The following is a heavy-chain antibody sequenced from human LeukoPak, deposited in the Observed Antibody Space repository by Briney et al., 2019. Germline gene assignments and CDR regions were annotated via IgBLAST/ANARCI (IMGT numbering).Heavy chain of an antibody. Sequence: SETLSLTCGVYGGSFSGYNWSWIRQHPAKGLEWIGEINPTGSTNYNPSLKSRVTLSADTSKNQFSLTLNSVTAADAAVYYCARRRLGYYFDYWGQGTLVTVSS. CDR2: INPTGST. CDR3: ARRRLGYYFDY. CDR1: GGSFSGYN. J-gene: IGHJ4*02. D-gene: IGHD5-24*01. V-gene: IGHV4-34*01.